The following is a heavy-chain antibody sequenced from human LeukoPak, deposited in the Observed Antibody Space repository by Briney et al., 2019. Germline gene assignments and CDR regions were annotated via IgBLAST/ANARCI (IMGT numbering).Heavy chain of an antibody. CDR1: GYTFTSYD. Sequence: ASVKVSCKASGYTFTSYDINWVRQATGQGLEWMGWMNPNSGNTGYAQKFQGRVTITRNTSISTAYMELSSLRSEGTAVYYCARGPSYYGSGTYRRYAFDIWGKGTTVTVSS. V-gene: IGHV1-8*03. J-gene: IGHJ3*02. CDR3: ARGPSYYGSGTYRRYAFDI. CDR2: MNPNSGNT. D-gene: IGHD3-10*01.